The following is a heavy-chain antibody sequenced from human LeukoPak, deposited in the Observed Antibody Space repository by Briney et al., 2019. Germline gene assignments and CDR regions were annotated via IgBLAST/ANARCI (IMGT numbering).Heavy chain of an antibody. CDR1: GFTFSDYY. CDR3: TAKRYGDYIVDY. CDR2: ISSSGSTI. Sequence: GGSLRLSCAASGFTFSDYYMSWIRQAPGKGLEWVSYISSSGSTIYYADSVKGRFTISRDNAKNSLYLQMNSLRAEDTAVYYCTAKRYGDYIVDYWGQGTLVTVSS. D-gene: IGHD4-17*01. V-gene: IGHV3-11*04. J-gene: IGHJ4*02.